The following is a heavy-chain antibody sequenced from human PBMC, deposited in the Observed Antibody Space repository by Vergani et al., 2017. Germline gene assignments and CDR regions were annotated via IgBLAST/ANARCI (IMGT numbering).Heavy chain of an antibody. J-gene: IGHJ4*02. CDR3: AKWGSFGAAAGIDY. CDR2: ISYDGSNK. CDR1: GFTFSSYG. Sequence: QVQLVESGGGVVQPGRSLRLSCAASGFTFSSYGMHWVRQAPGKGLEWVAVISYDGSNKYYADSVKGRFTISRVNSKNTLYLQMNSLRAEDTAVYYCAKWGSFGAAAGIDYWGQGTLVTVSS. D-gene: IGHD6-13*01. V-gene: IGHV3-30*18.